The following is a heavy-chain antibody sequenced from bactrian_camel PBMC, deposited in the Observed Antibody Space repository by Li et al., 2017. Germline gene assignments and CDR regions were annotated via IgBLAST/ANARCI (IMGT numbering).Heavy chain of an antibody. V-gene: IGHV3S55*01. CDR3: AASRGWIGPQFRLRAPWYNH. Sequence: VQLVESGGGSVQAGGSLKLSCTASGDTVDSYSMAWFRQEPGADREGVYALATDRTTNYATFVKGRFTISKDNAKNTLYLQMNGLKPEDTAVYYCAASRGWIGPQFRLRAPWYNHWGQGTQVTVS. CDR2: LATDRTT. J-gene: IGHJ4*01. CDR1: GDTVDSYS. D-gene: IGHD1*01.